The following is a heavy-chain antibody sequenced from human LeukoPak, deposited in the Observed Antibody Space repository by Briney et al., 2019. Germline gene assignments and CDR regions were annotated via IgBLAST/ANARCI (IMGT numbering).Heavy chain of an antibody. CDR2: IKSDGSAT. D-gene: IGHD3-22*01. CDR1: GFSFSTHW. Sequence: GGSLRLSCAASGFSFSTHWMHWVRQALGKGLVYVAQIKSDGSATAYADSVKGRFTISRDNAKNTLYLEMSSLRAEDTAVYYCGSLTVVARDHWGQGTLVTVSS. CDR3: GSLTVVARDH. V-gene: IGHV3-74*01. J-gene: IGHJ4*02.